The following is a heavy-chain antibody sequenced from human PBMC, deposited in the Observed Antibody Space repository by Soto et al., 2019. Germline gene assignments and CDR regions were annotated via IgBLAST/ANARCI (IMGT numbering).Heavy chain of an antibody. V-gene: IGHV3-30*18. Sequence: PVGSLRLSCAASVVTCGSFVVHLFRQAPGKGLDWVAVISYDGSYKYYVDSVKGRFTISRDNSKNTLYLQMNSLRAEDTDVYYCAKDRGSATNAWSDPRGKGTLAPVSS. CDR3: AKDRGSATNAWSDP. CDR2: ISYDGSYK. J-gene: IGHJ5*02. D-gene: IGHD2-15*01. CDR1: VVTCGSFV.